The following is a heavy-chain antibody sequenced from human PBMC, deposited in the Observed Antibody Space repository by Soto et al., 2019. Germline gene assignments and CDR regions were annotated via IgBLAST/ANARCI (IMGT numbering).Heavy chain of an antibody. CDR2: IYYTGST. Sequence: SETLSLTCTVSGGSISRYYWTWIRQPPGKRLEWIGYIYYTGSTNYNPSLQSRVTMSIDTSKNQFSLNLSSVTAADTAIYYRATYNRPPYHFDYWGQGALVTVSS. D-gene: IGHD1-20*01. CDR1: GGSISRYY. J-gene: IGHJ4*02. V-gene: IGHV4-59*08. CDR3: ATYNRPPYHFDY.